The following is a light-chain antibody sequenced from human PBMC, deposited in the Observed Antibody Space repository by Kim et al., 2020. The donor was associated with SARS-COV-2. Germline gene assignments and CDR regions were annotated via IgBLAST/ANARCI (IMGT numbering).Light chain of an antibody. J-gene: IGLJ3*02. CDR3: QVWDGDTYHWV. V-gene: IGLV3-21*04. CDR2: YDS. CDR1: NLEVKS. Sequence: SYELTQPPSVSVAPGKTATITCGGSNLEVKSVHWYQQKLGLAPVVVIYYDSDRPSGIPERVSGAKSENTATLTISRVEAGAEADYYCQVWDGDTYHWVFG.